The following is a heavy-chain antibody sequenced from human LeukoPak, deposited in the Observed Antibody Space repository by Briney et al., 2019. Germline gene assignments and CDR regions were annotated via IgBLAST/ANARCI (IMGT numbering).Heavy chain of an antibody. CDR1: GGSISSYY. Sequence: SETLSLTCTVSGGSISSYYWNWIRQPPGKGLEWIGYFHYSGSTNYNPSLKSRVTISVDTSKNQFSLKLSSVTAVDTAVYYCARGGGGEWFGTFDNWGQGTLVTVSS. CDR2: FHYSGST. V-gene: IGHV4-59*01. CDR3: ARGGGGEWFGTFDN. J-gene: IGHJ4*02. D-gene: IGHD3-10*01.